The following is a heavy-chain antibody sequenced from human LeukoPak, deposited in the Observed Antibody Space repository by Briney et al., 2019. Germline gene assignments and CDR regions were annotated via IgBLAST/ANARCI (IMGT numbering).Heavy chain of an antibody. Sequence: SETLSLTCTVSGYSISSGYYWGWIRQPPGKGLEWIGSIYHSGSTYYNPSLKSRVTISVDTSKNQFSLKLSSVTAADTAVYYCARAGYCSGGSCYLDYWGQGTLVTVSS. J-gene: IGHJ4*02. CDR2: IYHSGST. CDR3: ARAGYCSGGSCYLDY. CDR1: GYSISSGYY. V-gene: IGHV4-38-2*02. D-gene: IGHD2-15*01.